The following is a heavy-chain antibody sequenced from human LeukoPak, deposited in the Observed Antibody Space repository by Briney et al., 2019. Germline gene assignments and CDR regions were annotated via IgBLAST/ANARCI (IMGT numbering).Heavy chain of an antibody. D-gene: IGHD3-10*01. CDR3: ARDQVVRGVIVSHDY. Sequence: GGSLRLSCAASGLTFSSYWMSWVRQAPGKGLEWVSILYSGGDIYYADSVKGRFTISRDNSKNTLYLQMNSLRAEDTAVYYCARDQVVRGVIVSHDYWGQGTLVTVSS. V-gene: IGHV3-66*01. CDR1: GLTFSSYW. CDR2: LYSGGDI. J-gene: IGHJ4*02.